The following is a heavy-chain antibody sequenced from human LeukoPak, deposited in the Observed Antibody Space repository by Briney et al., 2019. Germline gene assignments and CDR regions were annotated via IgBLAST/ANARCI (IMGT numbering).Heavy chain of an antibody. Sequence: ASVKVSCTASGYTFTSYAINWVRQATGQGLEWMGWMNPNSGNTGYAQTLKGRVTMTRNTSISTAYMELSSLRSGDTAVYYCARGPRAGWGSSTFDYWGQGTLVTVSS. CDR3: ARGPRAGWGSSTFDY. CDR1: GYTFTSYA. J-gene: IGHJ4*02. D-gene: IGHD3-16*01. CDR2: MNPNSGNT. V-gene: IGHV1-8*01.